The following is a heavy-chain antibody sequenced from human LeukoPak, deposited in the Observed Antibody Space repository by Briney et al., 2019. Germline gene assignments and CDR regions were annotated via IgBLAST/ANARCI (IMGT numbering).Heavy chain of an antibody. CDR1: GGTFISYA. CDR2: IIPILGIA. V-gene: IGHV1-69*04. CDR3: SRVNGDGYNGYYFDY. J-gene: IGHJ4*02. Sequence: SVKVSCKASGGTFISYAISWVRQAPGQGLEWMGRIIPILGIANYAQKFQGRVTITADKSTSTAYMELSSLRSEDTAVYYCSRVNGDGYNGYYFDYWGQGTLVTVSS. D-gene: IGHD5-24*01.